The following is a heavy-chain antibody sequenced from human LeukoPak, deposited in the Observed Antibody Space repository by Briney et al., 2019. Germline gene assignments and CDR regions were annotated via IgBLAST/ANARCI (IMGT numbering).Heavy chain of an antibody. CDR1: GFTVSNFL. Sequence: GGSLRLSCTASGFTVSNFLMSWVRQAPGKGLEWVATINQDGSETYYVDSLKGRFTISRDNAKNSLSLQMNSLRAEDTAVYYCATSSSGWYHNWGRGTLVTVSS. V-gene: IGHV3-7*03. J-gene: IGHJ3*01. D-gene: IGHD6-19*01. CDR3: ATSSSGWYHN. CDR2: INQDGSET.